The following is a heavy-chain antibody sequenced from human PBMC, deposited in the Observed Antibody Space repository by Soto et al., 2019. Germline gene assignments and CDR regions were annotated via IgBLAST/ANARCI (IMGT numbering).Heavy chain of an antibody. CDR3: AIRNSGYSSNWFDP. CDR2: ISSSSSYI. D-gene: IGHD6-19*01. CDR1: GFTFSSYS. Sequence: EVQLVKSGGGLVKPGGSLRLSCAASGFTFSSYSMNWVRQAPGKGLEWVSSISSSSSYIYYADSVKGRFTISRDNAKNSLYLQMNSLRAEDTAVYYCAIRNSGYSSNWFDPWGQGTLVTVSS. V-gene: IGHV3-21*01. J-gene: IGHJ5*02.